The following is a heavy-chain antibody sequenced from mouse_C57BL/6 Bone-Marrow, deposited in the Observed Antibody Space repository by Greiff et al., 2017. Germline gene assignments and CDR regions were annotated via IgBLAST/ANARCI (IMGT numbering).Heavy chain of an antibody. CDR2: IYPGSGST. Sequence: QVQLQQPGAELVKPGASVKMSCKASGYTFTSYWITWVKQRPGQGLEWIGEIYPGSGSTNYNEKFKSKATLTVDTSSSTAYMQLSSLTSEDSAVYYCARRGHTVVATQGFAYWGQGTLVTVSA. CDR1: GYTFTSYW. D-gene: IGHD1-1*01. CDR3: ARRGHTVVATQGFAY. J-gene: IGHJ3*01. V-gene: IGHV1-55*01.